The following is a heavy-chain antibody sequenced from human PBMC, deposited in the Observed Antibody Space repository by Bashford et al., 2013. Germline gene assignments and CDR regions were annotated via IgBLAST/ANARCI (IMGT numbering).Heavy chain of an antibody. V-gene: IGHV1-2*02. Sequence: WVRQAPGQGLEWMGWINPNPNSGATKSSQKFQGRVTMTRDTSISTAYMELSSLRSDDTAVYYCASSGISDIWGQGTMVTVSS. J-gene: IGHJ3*02. D-gene: IGHD3-10*01. CDR2: INPNPNSGAT. CDR3: ASSGISDI.